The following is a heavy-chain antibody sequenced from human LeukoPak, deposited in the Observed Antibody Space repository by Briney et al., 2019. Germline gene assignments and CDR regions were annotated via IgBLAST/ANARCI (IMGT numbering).Heavy chain of an antibody. CDR2: ISCSGSTI. Sequence: SLRLSCAASGFTFSDYYMSWIRQAPGKGLEWVSYISCSGSTIYYADSVKGRLTISRDNAKNSLYLQMNSLRAEDTAVYYCARRGYSYGPSKYYFDYWGQGTLVTVSS. V-gene: IGHV3-11*04. J-gene: IGHJ4*02. CDR3: ARRGYSYGPSKYYFDY. CDR1: GFTFSDYY. D-gene: IGHD5-18*01.